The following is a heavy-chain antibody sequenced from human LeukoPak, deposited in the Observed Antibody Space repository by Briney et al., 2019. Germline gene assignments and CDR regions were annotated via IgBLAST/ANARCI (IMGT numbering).Heavy chain of an antibody. Sequence: GGSLRLSCAASGLTFSSYWMSWVRQAPGKALEWVANIRQDGIDKYYVDSVKGRFTISRDNAQNSLYLQMNSLRAEDTAVYYCVREDIGEIAAAKSHFDYWGQGTLVTVSS. CDR2: IRQDGIDK. CDR1: GLTFSSYW. V-gene: IGHV3-7*01. CDR3: VREDIGEIAAAKSHFDY. D-gene: IGHD6-13*01. J-gene: IGHJ4*02.